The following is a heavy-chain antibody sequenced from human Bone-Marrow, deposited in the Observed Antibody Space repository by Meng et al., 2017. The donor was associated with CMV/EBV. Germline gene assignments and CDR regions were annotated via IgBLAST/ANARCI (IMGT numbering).Heavy chain of an antibody. D-gene: IGHD3-22*01. CDR1: GFTFSSYE. Sequence: GGSLRLSCAASGFTFSSYEMNWVRQAPGKGLEWVSYISSSGSTIYYGYSVKGRFTISRDNATDSLYLQMNSLRAEDTAVYDCARDQGGAYHEYDSSGLNYWGQGTPVTVSS. CDR3: ARDQGGAYHEYDSSGLNY. J-gene: IGHJ4*02. CDR2: ISSSGSTI. V-gene: IGHV3-48*03.